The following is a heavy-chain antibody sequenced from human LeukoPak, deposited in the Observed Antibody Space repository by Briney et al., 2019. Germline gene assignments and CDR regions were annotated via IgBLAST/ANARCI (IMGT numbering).Heavy chain of an antibody. CDR3: ARDFQFRGV. D-gene: IGHD3-10*01. V-gene: IGHV3-74*01. CDR1: GFTFSSYW. J-gene: IGHJ4*02. CDR2: IKSDGNT. Sequence: GGSLRLSCAASGFTFSSYWMHWVGQAPGKGLVWVLRIKSDGNTNYADSVKGRFTISRDNAKNTMYLQMNGLRAEDTAVYYCARDFQFRGVWGQGTLVTVSS.